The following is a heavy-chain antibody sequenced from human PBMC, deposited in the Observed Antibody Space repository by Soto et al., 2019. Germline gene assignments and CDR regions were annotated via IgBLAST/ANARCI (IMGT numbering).Heavy chain of an antibody. Sequence: QVQLVESGGGLVKPGGSLRLSCAASGFTFSDYYMSWIRQAPGKGLEWVSYISSSSSYTNYADSVKGRFNISRDNAKNSLYLQMNSLRAEDTAVYYCARAIVVVTASAAGYYFDYWGQGTLVTVSS. D-gene: IGHD2-21*02. CDR1: GFTFSDYY. CDR3: ARAIVVVTASAAGYYFDY. J-gene: IGHJ4*02. V-gene: IGHV3-11*05. CDR2: ISSSSSYT.